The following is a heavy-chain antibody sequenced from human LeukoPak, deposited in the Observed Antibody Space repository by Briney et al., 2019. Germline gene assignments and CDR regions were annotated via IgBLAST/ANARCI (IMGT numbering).Heavy chain of an antibody. CDR3: ARIMNPVYPPVLQWFDP. CDR1: GASMDNYY. Sequence: SETLSLTCTVSGASMDNYYWTWIRQSPGNGLEWVGYVFYRGSTNYNPALRSRVTISLDTSKRQFFLSLPSVTAADTAVYYCARIMNPVYPPVLQWFDPWGQGMLVTVSS. J-gene: IGHJ5*02. D-gene: IGHD2-8*01. CDR2: VFYRGST. V-gene: IGHV4-59*01.